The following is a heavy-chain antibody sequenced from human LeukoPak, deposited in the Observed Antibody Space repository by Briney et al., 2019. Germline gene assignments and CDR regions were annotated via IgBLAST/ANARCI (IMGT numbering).Heavy chain of an antibody. Sequence: PGGSLRLSCAASGFTFSTYWMHWVRQAPGKGLVWVSRLSPDGSSSIYADSVKGRFTVSRDNAKNTLYLQMNSLRAEDTAVYYCTRSPSLGGRYWGFDYWDQGALVTVSS. J-gene: IGHJ4*02. CDR1: GFTFSTYW. CDR3: TRSPSLGGRYWGFDY. V-gene: IGHV3-74*01. D-gene: IGHD1-26*01. CDR2: LSPDGSSS.